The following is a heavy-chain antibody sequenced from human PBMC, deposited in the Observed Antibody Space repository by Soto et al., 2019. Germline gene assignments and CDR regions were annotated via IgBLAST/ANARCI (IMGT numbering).Heavy chain of an antibody. CDR2: ISYDSSNK. Sequence: VQLLECGGGLIQPGGSLRLSCAASGFTFSYGIHWLRQAPGKGLEWVAYISYDSSNKFYGDSVKGRFTISRDNSKNTQFLQMNSPRAEDTAVYYCEKLVIGYCSGNTCDDYWGLSTLVAVSS. J-gene: IGHJ4*02. V-gene: IGHV3-30*18. CDR3: EKLVIGYCSGNTCDDY. D-gene: IGHD2-15*01. CDR1: GFTFSYG.